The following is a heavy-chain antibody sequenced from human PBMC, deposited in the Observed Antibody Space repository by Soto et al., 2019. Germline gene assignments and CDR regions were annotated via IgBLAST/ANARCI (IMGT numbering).Heavy chain of an antibody. CDR3: ARVGGVGATTIDY. D-gene: IGHD3-10*01. CDR1: GGSISSGDYY. V-gene: IGHV4-30-4*01. CDR2: IYYSGGT. J-gene: IGHJ4*02. Sequence: QVQLQESGPGLVKPSQTLSLTCTVSGGSISSGDYYWRWIRQPPGKGLEWIGYIYYSGGTYYNPSHKSRVIISVDTSKNQFSLKLRSVTAADTAVYYCARVGGVGATTIDYWGQGTLVTVSS.